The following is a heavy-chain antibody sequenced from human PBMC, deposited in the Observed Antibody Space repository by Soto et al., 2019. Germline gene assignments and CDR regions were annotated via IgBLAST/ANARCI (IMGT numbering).Heavy chain of an antibody. Sequence: EVQLLESGGGVVQPGGSLRLSCAASGVTFTSDAMTWVRQVPGEGLQRVSSISKSGDSTYYADSVKRRLTTSRDNSKNTLYLQMNSLRAEDTAIYYCAKGSFGFDYWGQGTLVTVSS. CDR1: GVTFTSDA. CDR3: AKGSFGFDY. J-gene: IGHJ4*02. CDR2: ISKSGDST. D-gene: IGHD3-10*01. V-gene: IGHV3-23*01.